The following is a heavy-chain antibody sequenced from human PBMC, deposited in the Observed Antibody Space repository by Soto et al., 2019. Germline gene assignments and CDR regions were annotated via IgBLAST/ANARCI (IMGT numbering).Heavy chain of an antibody. V-gene: IGHV1-46*01. CDR2: INHNGGST. Sequence: QVQLVQSGAEVKTPGASVKLSCKASGYTFTPYYIHWLRQAPGQGLEWMGIINHNGGSTTHAQKFRAGVTMTRDTSTITVYMELSNLRSDDSAVYYCATSVNSAMAFDYWGQGTLVTVSS. D-gene: IGHD5-18*01. CDR1: GYTFTPYY. J-gene: IGHJ4*02. CDR3: ATSVNSAMAFDY.